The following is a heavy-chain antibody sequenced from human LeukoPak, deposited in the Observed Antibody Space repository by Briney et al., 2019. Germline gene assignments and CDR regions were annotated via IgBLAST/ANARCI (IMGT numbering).Heavy chain of an antibody. CDR3: ARGIEDIVVVPAAISTFDI. D-gene: IGHD2-2*01. CDR1: GGSFSGYY. V-gene: IGHV4-34*01. CDR2: INHSGST. Sequence: SETLSLTCAVYGGSFSGYYWSWIRQPPGKGLEWIGEINHSGSTNYNPSLKSRVTISVDTSKNQFSLKLSSVTAADTAVYYCARGIEDIVVVPAAISTFDIWGQGTMVTVSS. J-gene: IGHJ3*02.